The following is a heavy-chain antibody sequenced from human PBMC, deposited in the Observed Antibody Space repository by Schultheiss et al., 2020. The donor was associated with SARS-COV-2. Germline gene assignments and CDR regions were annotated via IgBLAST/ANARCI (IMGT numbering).Heavy chain of an antibody. J-gene: IGHJ4*02. D-gene: IGHD3-22*01. V-gene: IGHV4-31*03. CDR2: IYYSGST. Sequence: SETLSLTCTVSGGSISSGGYYWSRLPPHTGKGLVWIGYIYYSGSTYYNPSLKSRVTISVDTSKNQLSLKLNSVTAPDTAVYYCARVGYYYVSSGYYPYYFDSWGQGTLVTVSS. CDR3: ARVGYYYVSSGYYPYYFDS. CDR1: GGSISSGGYY.